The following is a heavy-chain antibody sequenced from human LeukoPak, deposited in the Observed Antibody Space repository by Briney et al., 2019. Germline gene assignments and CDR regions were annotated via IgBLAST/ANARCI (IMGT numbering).Heavy chain of an antibody. CDR2: INHSGST. J-gene: IGHJ6*03. V-gene: IGHV4-34*01. D-gene: IGHD6-19*01. Sequence: PSETLSLTCAVYGGSFSGYYWTWIRQPPGKGLEWIGEINHSGSTNYNPSLKSRVTISVDTSVNQFSLKLSSVTAADTAVYYCARAVAYYMDVWGKGTTVTVSS. CDR3: ARAVAYYMDV. CDR1: GGSFSGYY.